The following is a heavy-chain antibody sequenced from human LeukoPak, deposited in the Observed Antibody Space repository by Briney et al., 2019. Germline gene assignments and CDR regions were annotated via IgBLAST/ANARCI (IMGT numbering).Heavy chain of an antibody. V-gene: IGHV4-31*03. Sequence: PSETLSLTCTVSGGSISSGGYYWSWIRQHPGKGLEWIGYIYYSGSTYYNPSLKSRVTISVDTSKNQFSLKLSSVTAADTAVYYCARAGGVNAYCGGDCFDYWGQGTLVTVSS. CDR1: GGSISSGGYY. J-gene: IGHJ4*02. D-gene: IGHD2-21*01. CDR3: ARAGGVNAYCGGDCFDY. CDR2: IYYSGST.